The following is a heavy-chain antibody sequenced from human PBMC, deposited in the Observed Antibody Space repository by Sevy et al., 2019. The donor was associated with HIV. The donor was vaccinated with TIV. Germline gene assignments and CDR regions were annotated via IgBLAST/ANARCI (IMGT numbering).Heavy chain of an antibody. J-gene: IGHJ4*02. CDR1: GFAFYEYS. CDR3: AREGGSRPHDY. Sequence: GGSLRLSCAASGFAFYEYSMSWIRQAPGKGLEWVATLSFGCGKINYADSVKGRFTISRDNSKNSSYLQMDNLRVEDTALYYCAREGGSRPHDYWGQGTRVTVSS. CDR2: LSFGCGKI. D-gene: IGHD3-10*01. V-gene: IGHV3-23*01.